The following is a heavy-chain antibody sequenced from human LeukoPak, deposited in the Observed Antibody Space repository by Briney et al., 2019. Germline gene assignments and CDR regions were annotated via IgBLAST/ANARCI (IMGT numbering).Heavy chain of an antibody. CDR1: GFTFSSSW. D-gene: IGHD5-24*01. V-gene: IGHV3-7*01. Sequence: GGSLRLSCAASGFTFSSSWMSWVRQAPGKGLEWVANINEDGSAEYYVDSVKGRFTISRDNAKRSLDLQVNSLRAEDTAVYYCTRSRRDGNDYWGQGTLVTVSS. J-gene: IGHJ4*02. CDR3: TRSRRDGNDY. CDR2: INEDGSAE.